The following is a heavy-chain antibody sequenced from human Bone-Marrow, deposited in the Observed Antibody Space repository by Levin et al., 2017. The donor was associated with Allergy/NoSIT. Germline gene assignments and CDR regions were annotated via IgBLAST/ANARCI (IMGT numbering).Heavy chain of an antibody. V-gene: IGHV6-1*01. J-gene: IGHJ4*02. Sequence: SQTLSLTCAISGDSVSSNSVAWNWIRQSPSRGLEWLGRTYYRSKWYNDYAVSVKSRITINPDTSKNQFSLQLNSVTPEDTAVYYCARTWFRELLNYFDYWGQGTLVTVSS. CDR2: TYYRSKWYN. CDR3: ARTWFRELLNYFDY. D-gene: IGHD3-10*01. CDR1: GDSVSSNSVA.